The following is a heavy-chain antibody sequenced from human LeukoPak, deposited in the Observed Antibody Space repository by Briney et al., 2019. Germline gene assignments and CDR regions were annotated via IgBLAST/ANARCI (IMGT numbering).Heavy chain of an antibody. CDR2: IYYSGTT. CDR3: ARLGIAVAGDFDY. Sequence: SETLSLTCTVSGGSISSSSYYWGWIRQPPGKGLEWIGSIYYSGTTYYNPSLKSRVTIPADTSKNQFSLKLSSVTAADTAVYYCARLGIAVAGDFDYWGQGTLVTVSS. D-gene: IGHD6-19*01. CDR1: GGSISSSSYY. V-gene: IGHV4-39*01. J-gene: IGHJ4*02.